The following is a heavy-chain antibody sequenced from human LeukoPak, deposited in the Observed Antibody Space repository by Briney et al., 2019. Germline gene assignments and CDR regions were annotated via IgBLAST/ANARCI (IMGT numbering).Heavy chain of an antibody. V-gene: IGHV1-69*01. J-gene: IGHJ6*02. CDR3: ARDGMSMDFYYYYGMDV. D-gene: IGHD3/OR15-3a*01. CDR2: IIPIFGTA. CDR1: GGTFSSYA. Sequence: SVKVSCKASGGTFSSYAISWVRQAPGQGLEWMGGIIPIFGTANYAQKFQGRVTTTADESTSTAYMELSSLRSEDTAVYYCARDGMSMDFYYYYGMDVWGQGTTVTVSS.